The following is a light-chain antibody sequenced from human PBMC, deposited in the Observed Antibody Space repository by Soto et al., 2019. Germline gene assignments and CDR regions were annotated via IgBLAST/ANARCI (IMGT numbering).Light chain of an antibody. CDR1: SSDVGSYNL. J-gene: IGLJ1*01. CDR3: SSYTDSNSFYV. CDR2: EVS. Sequence: QSALTQPASVSGSPGQSITISCTGTSSDVGSYNLVSWYQQHPGKAPKLMIYEVSNRPSGVSNRFSGSKSGNTASLTISGLQAEDEADYYCSSYTDSNSFYVFGSGTKLTVL. V-gene: IGLV2-23*02.